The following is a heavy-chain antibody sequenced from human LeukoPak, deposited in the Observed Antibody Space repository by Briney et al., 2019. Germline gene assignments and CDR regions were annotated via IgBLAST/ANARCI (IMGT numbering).Heavy chain of an antibody. J-gene: IGHJ5*02. CDR3: ARRAFGGVIAANWFDP. Sequence: GSLRLSCAASGFTFSSYAMSWIRQPPGKGLEWIGYIYDNGYTHYNPSPKSRVSISLDTSKSQFSLNLSSVTAADTAVYYCARRAFGGVIAANWFDPWGQGTLVTVSS. CDR1: GFTFSSYA. D-gene: IGHD3-16*02. V-gene: IGHV4-59*08. CDR2: IYDNGYT.